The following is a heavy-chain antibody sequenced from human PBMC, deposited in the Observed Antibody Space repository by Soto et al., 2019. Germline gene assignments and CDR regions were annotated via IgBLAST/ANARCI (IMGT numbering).Heavy chain of an antibody. CDR3: AKREGNSFGLVD. Sequence: EVQLVESGGGLVQPGGSLRLSCAASGFTFSAYWIHWVSQAPEKGLEWVSRIKTDGSSTDYADSVKGRFTISRDNAKNILYLQMDSLRVEDTAVFYCAKREGNSFGLVDWGQGTLVTVSS. D-gene: IGHD3-16*01. V-gene: IGHV3-74*01. CDR2: IKTDGSST. CDR1: GFTFSAYW. J-gene: IGHJ4*02.